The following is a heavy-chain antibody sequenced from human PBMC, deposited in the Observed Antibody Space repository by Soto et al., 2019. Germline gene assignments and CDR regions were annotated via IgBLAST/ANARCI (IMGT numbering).Heavy chain of an antibody. J-gene: IGHJ6*02. CDR3: ARDLWFNGMDV. Sequence: GGSLRLSCAASGFTFSSYGMHWVRQAPGEGLEWVAVIWYDGSNKYYADSVKGRFTISRDNSKNTLYLQMNSLRAEDTAVYYCARDLWFNGMDVWGQGTTVTVSS. D-gene: IGHD2-21*01. CDR2: IWYDGSNK. CDR1: GFTFSSYG. V-gene: IGHV3-33*01.